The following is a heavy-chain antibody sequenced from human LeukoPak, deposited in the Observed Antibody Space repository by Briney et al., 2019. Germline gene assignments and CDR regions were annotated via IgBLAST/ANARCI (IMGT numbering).Heavy chain of an antibody. CDR1: GGSISSSSYY. J-gene: IGHJ4*02. CDR3: ARGAWSGYDDYFDY. CDR2: IYYSGST. D-gene: IGHD5-12*01. V-gene: IGHV4-39*07. Sequence: SETLSLTCTVSGGSISSSSYYWGWIRQPPGKGLEWIGSIYYSGSTYYNPSLKSRVTISVDTSKNQFSLKLSSVTAADTAVYYCARGAWSGYDDYFDYWGQGTLVTVSS.